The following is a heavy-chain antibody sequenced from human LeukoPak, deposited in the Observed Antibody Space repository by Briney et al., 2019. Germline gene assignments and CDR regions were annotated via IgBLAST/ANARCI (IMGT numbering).Heavy chain of an antibody. CDR3: ARADGSSTGTNGFDV. CDR1: GYRFKVYD. D-gene: IGHD6-25*01. CDR2: ISTYTGRA. Sequence: ASVKVSCTTSGYRFKVYDILWVRQAPGHGLDYVGWISTYTGRARYAQKFQGRVSVIIDTSTSTAYLELTNLTSSDTGLYYCARADGSSTGTNGFDVWGLGTMVTV. J-gene: IGHJ3*01. V-gene: IGHV1-18*01.